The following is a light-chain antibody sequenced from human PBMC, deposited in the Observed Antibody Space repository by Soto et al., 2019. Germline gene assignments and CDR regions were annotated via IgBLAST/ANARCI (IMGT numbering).Light chain of an antibody. CDR3: SSLAGINNGV. J-gene: IGLJ3*02. V-gene: IGLV2-8*01. Sequence: QSALTQPPSASGSPGQSVAISCTGTSGDVGGYNYVSWYQQHPGKAPKLMIYEVTKRPSGVPDRFSGSKSGNTASLTVSGLQAEEEADYYCSSLAGINNGVFGGGTKLTVL. CDR2: EVT. CDR1: SGDVGGYNY.